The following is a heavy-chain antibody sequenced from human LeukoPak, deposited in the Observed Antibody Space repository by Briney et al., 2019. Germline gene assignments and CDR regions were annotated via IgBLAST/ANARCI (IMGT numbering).Heavy chain of an antibody. Sequence: GGSLRLSCAASGFTFSSYAMSCVRQAPGKGLEWVSGISDSGGTVYYADSVKGRFTISRDNSKNSLYLQMNSLRAEDTAVYYCTKKLSGSYKGFDYWGQGTLVTVSS. CDR2: ISDSGGTV. V-gene: IGHV3-23*01. J-gene: IGHJ4*02. CDR3: TKKLSGSYKGFDY. CDR1: GFTFSSYA. D-gene: IGHD1-26*01.